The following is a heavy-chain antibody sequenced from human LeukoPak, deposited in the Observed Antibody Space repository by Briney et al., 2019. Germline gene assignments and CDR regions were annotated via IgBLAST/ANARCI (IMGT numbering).Heavy chain of an antibody. Sequence: PGGSLRLSCAASGFTFSSFAMSWVRQAPGKGLEWVSVVSGSGGSTNYADSVKGRFTISRDNSKNTLYLQMNSLRVEDTAVYYCAKDRNYDFWSGYHNYFDYWGQGTLVTVSP. CDR3: AKDRNYDFWSGYHNYFDY. CDR2: VSGSGGST. J-gene: IGHJ4*02. D-gene: IGHD3-3*01. CDR1: GFTFSSFA. V-gene: IGHV3-23*01.